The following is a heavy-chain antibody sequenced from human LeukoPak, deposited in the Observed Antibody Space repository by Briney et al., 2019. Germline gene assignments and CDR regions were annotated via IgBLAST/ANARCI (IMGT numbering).Heavy chain of an antibody. CDR1: GFTLGTYW. V-gene: IGHV3-33*08. J-gene: IGHJ6*02. CDR2: IWYDGSDK. D-gene: IGHD3-3*01. Sequence: PGGSLRLSCAAAGFTLGTYWMSWVRQAPGKGREWVAVIWYDGSDKYYADSVEGRFTISRDNSKHTLYLQMNSLRAEDTAVYYCARGNYDLMTGMDVWGQGTTVTVSS. CDR3: ARGNYDLMTGMDV.